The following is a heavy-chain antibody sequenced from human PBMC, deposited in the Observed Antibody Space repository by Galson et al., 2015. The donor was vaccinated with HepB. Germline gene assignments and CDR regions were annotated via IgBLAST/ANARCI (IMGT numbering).Heavy chain of an antibody. CDR2: IDPSDGYT. CDR1: GYSFTSFW. Sequence: QSGAEVKKPGESLRISCRASGYSFTSFWISWVRQMPGKGLEWMGRIDPSDGYTNYSPSFQGRVTISVDKSITTVSLQWSSVKASDTAVYYCASRQYYVRSGAWQNVSDGWGQGTRVSVSS. CDR3: ASRQYYVRSGAWQNVSDG. D-gene: IGHD3-16*01. J-gene: IGHJ4*02. V-gene: IGHV5-10-1*01.